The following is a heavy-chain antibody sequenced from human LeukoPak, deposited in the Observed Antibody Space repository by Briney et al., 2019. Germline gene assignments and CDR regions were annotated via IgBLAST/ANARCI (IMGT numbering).Heavy chain of an antibody. D-gene: IGHD5-18*01. Sequence: QTGGSLRLSCAASGFTFSSYAMSWVRQAPGKGLEWVSAISGSGGSTYYADSVKGRFTISRDNSKNTLYLQMNSLRAEDTAVYYCAKGGIQLVWYFDYWGQGTLVTVSS. CDR2: ISGSGGST. CDR1: GFTFSSYA. CDR3: AKGGIQLVWYFDY. J-gene: IGHJ4*02. V-gene: IGHV3-23*01.